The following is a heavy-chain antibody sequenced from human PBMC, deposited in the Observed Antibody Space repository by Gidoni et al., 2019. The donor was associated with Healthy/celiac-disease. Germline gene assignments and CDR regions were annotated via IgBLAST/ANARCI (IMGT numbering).Heavy chain of an antibody. J-gene: IGHJ5*02. Sequence: EVQLVQSGAEVKKHGESLKISCKGSGYSFTSYWIGWVRQMPGKGLEWMGIIYPGDSDTRYSPSFQGQVTISADKSISTAYLQWSSLKASETAMYYCARTYYYGSGSYLNWFDPWGQGTLVTVSS. D-gene: IGHD3-10*01. V-gene: IGHV5-51*01. CDR3: ARTYYYGSGSYLNWFDP. CDR2: IYPGDSDT. CDR1: GYSFTSYW.